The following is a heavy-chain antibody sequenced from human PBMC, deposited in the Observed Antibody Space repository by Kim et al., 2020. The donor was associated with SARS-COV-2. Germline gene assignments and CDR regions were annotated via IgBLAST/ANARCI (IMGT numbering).Heavy chain of an antibody. Sequence: GGSLRLSCAASGFTFSSYSMNWVRQAPGKGLEWVSSISSSSSYIYYADSVKGRFTISRDNAKNSLYLQMNSLRAEDTAVYYCARGWSLSEYYDSSGYLRYYYYGMDVWGQGTTVTVSS. J-gene: IGHJ6*02. D-gene: IGHD3-22*01. CDR2: ISSSSSYI. CDR3: ARGWSLSEYYDSSGYLRYYYYGMDV. V-gene: IGHV3-21*01. CDR1: GFTFSSYS.